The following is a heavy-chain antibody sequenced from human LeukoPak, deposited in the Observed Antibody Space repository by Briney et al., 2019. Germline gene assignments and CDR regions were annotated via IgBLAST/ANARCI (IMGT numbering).Heavy chain of an antibody. CDR2: IVVGSGNT. Sequence: GASVKVSCKASGFTFTSSAMQWVRQARGQRLEWIGWIVVGSGNTNYAQKFQERVTITRDMPTSTAYMELSSLRSEDTAVYYCAADVRGVIPSYRYYYYMDVWGKGTTVTISS. V-gene: IGHV1-58*02. CDR1: GFTFTSSA. J-gene: IGHJ6*03. CDR3: AADVRGVIPSYRYYYYMDV. D-gene: IGHD3-10*02.